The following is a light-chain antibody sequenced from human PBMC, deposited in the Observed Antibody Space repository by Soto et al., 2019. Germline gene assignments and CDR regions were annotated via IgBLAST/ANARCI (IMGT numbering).Light chain of an antibody. Sequence: QSVLTQPPAASGTPGQRVTISCSGSSSNIRSNTVNWYQQLPGPAPKLLIYSDNQRPSGVPDRFAGSKSGSSASLVVSGLQSEDEADDYRAARDDSLNELFGGGTKLTVL. CDR1: SSNIRSNT. V-gene: IGLV1-44*01. CDR2: SDN. J-gene: IGLJ2*01. CDR3: AARDDSLNEL.